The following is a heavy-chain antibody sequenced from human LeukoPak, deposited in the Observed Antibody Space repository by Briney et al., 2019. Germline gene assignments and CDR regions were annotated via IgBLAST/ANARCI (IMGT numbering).Heavy chain of an antibody. V-gene: IGHV4-39*06. CDR1: GGSISSSSYY. CDR3: AGEWGSSSRFDP. J-gene: IGHJ5*02. CDR2: IYYSGST. Sequence: SETLSLTCTVSGGSISSSSYYWGWIRQPPGKGLEWIGSIYYSGSTYYNPSLKSRVTISVDTSKNQFPLKLSSVTAADTAVYYCAGEWGSSSRFDPWGQGTLVTVSS. D-gene: IGHD6-13*01.